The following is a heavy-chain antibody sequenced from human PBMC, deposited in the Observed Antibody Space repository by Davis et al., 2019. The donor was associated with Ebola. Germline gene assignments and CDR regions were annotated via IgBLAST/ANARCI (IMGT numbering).Heavy chain of an antibody. CDR1: GFTVSSNH. D-gene: IGHD1-20*01. J-gene: IGHJ4*02. CDR2: ILHSGHT. Sequence: MPGGSLRLSCTASGFTVSSNHMSWVRQTPGKGLEYIGEILHSGHTNYNPSLKSRVTISVDTSKNQFSLKLSSVTAADTAVYYCARGGGYNWNPYYFDYWGQGTLVTVSS. V-gene: IGHV4-34*01. CDR3: ARGGGYNWNPYYFDY.